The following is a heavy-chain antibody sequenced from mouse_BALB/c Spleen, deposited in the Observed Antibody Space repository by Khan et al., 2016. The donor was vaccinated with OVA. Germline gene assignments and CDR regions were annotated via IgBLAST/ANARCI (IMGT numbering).Heavy chain of an antibody. CDR3: ARSKYLARY. V-gene: IGHV2-9*02. CDR2: IWAGGST. CDR1: GYSLTRYG. D-gene: IGHD3-3*01. J-gene: IGHJ2*01. Sequence: QVQLQESGPGLVAPSQSLSITCTVYGYSLTRYGVHWVRQPPRKGLEWLGLIWAGGSTNYNWALMSRLSISIDNSKSLVFLKMNSLQTDDTALYYCARSKYLARYWGQGTTLTVSS.